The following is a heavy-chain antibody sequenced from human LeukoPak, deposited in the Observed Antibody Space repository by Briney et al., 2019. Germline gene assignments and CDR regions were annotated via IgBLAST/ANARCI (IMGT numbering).Heavy chain of an antibody. D-gene: IGHD1-20*01. CDR1: GFTFSSYG. J-gene: IGHJ4*02. V-gene: IGHV3-33*01. Sequence: QPGRSLRLSCAASGFTFSSYGMHWVRQAPGKGLEWVAVIWYDGSNEYYADSVKGRFTISRDNSKNTLYLQMNSLRAEDTAVYYCARDGVGGITTSFDYWGQGTLVTVSS. CDR2: IWYDGSNE. CDR3: ARDGVGGITTSFDY.